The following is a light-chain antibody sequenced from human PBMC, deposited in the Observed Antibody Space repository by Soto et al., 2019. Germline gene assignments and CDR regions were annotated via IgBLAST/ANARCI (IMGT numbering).Light chain of an antibody. Sequence: QSVLTQPPSVSGAPEQRVTISCTGSSSNMGSTYDVQWYQQLPGTAPKLLIHGNTDRPSGVPDRFSGSKSGTSASLAITGLHADDEADYYCQSYDDSLSVHYVFGTGTKVTVL. CDR1: SSNMGSTYD. V-gene: IGLV1-40*01. J-gene: IGLJ1*01. CDR2: GNT. CDR3: QSYDDSLSVHYV.